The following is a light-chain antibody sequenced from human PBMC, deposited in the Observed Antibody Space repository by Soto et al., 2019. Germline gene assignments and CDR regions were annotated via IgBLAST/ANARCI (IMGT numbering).Light chain of an antibody. Sequence: QSVLTQPPSVSAAPGQKVTISCSGSSSNIAKNYVYWYQQLQGTAPKLLIFDNDKRPSGIPDRFSGSKSGTSATLGITGLQTGDEADYYCGTWDISLSVVFGGGTKLTVL. CDR2: DND. V-gene: IGLV1-51*01. J-gene: IGLJ2*01. CDR1: SSNIAKNY. CDR3: GTWDISLSVV.